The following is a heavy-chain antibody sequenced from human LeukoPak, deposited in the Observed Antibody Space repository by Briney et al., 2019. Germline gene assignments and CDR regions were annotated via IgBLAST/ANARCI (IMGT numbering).Heavy chain of an antibody. D-gene: IGHD6-13*01. CDR2: ISSSSGHI. CDR1: GFTFSSYS. V-gene: IGHV3-21*01. Sequence: PGGSLRLSCAASGFTFSSYSMNWVRQAPGKGLEWVSSISSSSGHIYYADSVKGRFTISRDNAKNSLYLQVNSLRAEDTALYYCARKYSSSWWVDYWGQGTLLTVSS. J-gene: IGHJ4*02. CDR3: ARKYSSSWWVDY.